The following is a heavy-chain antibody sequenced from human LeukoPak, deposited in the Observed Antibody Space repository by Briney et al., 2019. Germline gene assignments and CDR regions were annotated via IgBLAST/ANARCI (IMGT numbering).Heavy chain of an antibody. V-gene: IGHV4-38-2*01. CDR1: GYSISSGYY. CDR3: ARHRINFGVVPTNMDV. CDR2: IYHSGST. Sequence: PSETLSLTCAVSGYSISSGYYWGWIRQPPGKGLEWIGSIYHSGSTYYNPSLKSRVTISVDTSKNQFSLKLSSVTAADTAVYYCARHRINFGVVPTNMDVWGKGTTVTVSS. D-gene: IGHD3-3*01. J-gene: IGHJ6*03.